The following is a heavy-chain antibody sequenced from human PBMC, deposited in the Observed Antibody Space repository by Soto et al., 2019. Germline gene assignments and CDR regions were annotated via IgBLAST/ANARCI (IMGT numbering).Heavy chain of an antibody. V-gene: IGHV1-3*01. J-gene: IGHJ6*02. CDR3: ASSYSNYALIDYYYYGMDV. CDR2: INAGNGNT. Sequence: ASVKVSCKASGYTFTSYYMHWVRQAPGQRLEWVGWINAGNGNTKYSQKFQGRVTITRDTSASTAYMELSSLRSEDTAVYYCASSYSNYALIDYYYYGMDVWGQGTTVTVSS. CDR1: GYTFTSYY. D-gene: IGHD4-4*01.